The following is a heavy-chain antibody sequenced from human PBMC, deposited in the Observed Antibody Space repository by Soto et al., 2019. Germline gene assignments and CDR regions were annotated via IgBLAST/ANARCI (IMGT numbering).Heavy chain of an antibody. Sequence: ASVKVSCKASGYTFTSYGISWVRQAPGQGLEWMGWISAYNGNTNYAQKLQDRVTMTTGTSTSTAYLELRSRRSDYTAGYYCARGPSYYGSGSYFWSDPLGQGTLVTVPS. V-gene: IGHV1-18*01. CDR1: GYTFTSYG. J-gene: IGHJ5*02. CDR3: ARGPSYYGSGSYFWSDP. CDR2: ISAYNGNT. D-gene: IGHD3-10*01.